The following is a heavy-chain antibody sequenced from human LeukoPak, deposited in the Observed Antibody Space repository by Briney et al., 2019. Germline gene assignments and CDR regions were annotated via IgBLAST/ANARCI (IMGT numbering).Heavy chain of an antibody. V-gene: IGHV4-34*01. CDR2: INHSGRT. CDR1: GGSFGDYY. D-gene: IGHD1-26*01. Sequence: SETLSLTCAVYGGSFGDYYWSWIRQPPGKGLEWFAEINHSGRTTYNPSLKSRVTISIDTSKNQFSLQLSSVTAADTAVYYCARGADSGSYYNWFDPWGQGTLVTVSS. CDR3: ARGADSGSYYNWFDP. J-gene: IGHJ5*02.